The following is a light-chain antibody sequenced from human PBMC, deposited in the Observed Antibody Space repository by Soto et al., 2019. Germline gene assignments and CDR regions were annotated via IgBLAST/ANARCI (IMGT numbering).Light chain of an antibody. Sequence: EIVLTQSPATLSLSPGERATLTFRSSQSVTSSYLAWYQQKPGQAPRLLMYGASSRATGIPDRFSGSGSGTDFTLTISRLEPEDFAVYYCQQYGSSPHTFGPGTKVEIK. CDR1: QSVTSSY. V-gene: IGKV3-20*01. CDR2: GAS. J-gene: IGKJ3*01. CDR3: QQYGSSPHT.